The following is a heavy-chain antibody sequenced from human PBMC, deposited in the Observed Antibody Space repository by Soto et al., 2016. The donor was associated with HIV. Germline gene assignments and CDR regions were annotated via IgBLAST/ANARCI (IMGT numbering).Heavy chain of an antibody. CDR1: GYTFTGYY. CDR2: INPNSGGT. CDR3: ARANGELLITGFDQ. D-gene: IGHD3-10*01. J-gene: IGHJ4*02. Sequence: QVQLVQSGAEVKKPGASVKVSCKASGYTFTGYYMHWVRQAPGQGLEWMGWINPNSGGTSYAQKFQGRVTMTRDTSISTAYMELSRLRSDDTAVYYCARANGELLITGFDQWGQGTLVTVSS. V-gene: IGHV1-2*02.